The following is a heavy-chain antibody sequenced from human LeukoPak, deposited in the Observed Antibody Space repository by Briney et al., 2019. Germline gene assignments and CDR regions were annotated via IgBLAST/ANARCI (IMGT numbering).Heavy chain of an antibody. J-gene: IGHJ4*02. D-gene: IGHD3-22*01. CDR1: GFTVSSNY. V-gene: IGHV3-53*01. Sequence: PGGSLRLSCAASGFTVSSNYMSWVRQAPGKGLEWVSVIYSGGSTYYADSVKGRFTISRDTSKNALYLQMNGLRAEDTAVYYCARAPPNDYDSSGYYSSFDYWGRGTLVTVSS. CDR3: ARAPPNDYDSSGYYSSFDY. CDR2: IYSGGST.